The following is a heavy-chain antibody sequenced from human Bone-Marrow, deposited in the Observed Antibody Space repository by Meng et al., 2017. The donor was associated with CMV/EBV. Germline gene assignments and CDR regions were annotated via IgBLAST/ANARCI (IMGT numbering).Heavy chain of an antibody. V-gene: IGHV5-10-1*01. Sequence: ISCKCSGYSFTSYWISWVRQMPGKGLEWMGRIDPSDSYTNYSPSFQGHVTISADKSISTAYLQWSSLKASDTAMYYCARRDGAAASEWGQGTLVTVSS. D-gene: IGHD6-13*01. J-gene: IGHJ4*02. CDR3: ARRDGAAASE. CDR2: IDPSDSYT. CDR1: GYSFTSYW.